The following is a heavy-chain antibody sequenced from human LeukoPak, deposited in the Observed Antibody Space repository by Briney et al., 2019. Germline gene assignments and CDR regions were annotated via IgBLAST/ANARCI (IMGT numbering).Heavy chain of an antibody. V-gene: IGHV3-74*01. CDR3: AREHYDYVWGSYRYLVYFDY. CDR2: INSDGSST. D-gene: IGHD3-16*02. CDR1: GFTFSSYW. J-gene: IGHJ4*02. Sequence: PGGSLRLSCAASGFTFSSYWMHWVRQAPGKGLVWVSRINSDGSSTSYADSVKGRFTISRDNAKNTLYLQMNSLRAEDTAVYYCAREHYDYVWGSYRYLVYFDYWGQGTLVTVSS.